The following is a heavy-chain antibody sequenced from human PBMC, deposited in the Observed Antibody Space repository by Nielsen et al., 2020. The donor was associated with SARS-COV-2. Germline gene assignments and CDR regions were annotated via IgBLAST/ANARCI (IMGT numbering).Heavy chain of an antibody. CDR3: ARGGLWFGELNDVDY. CDR1: GGTFSSYA. CDR2: IIPIFGTA. J-gene: IGHJ4*02. Sequence: SVKVSCKASGGTFSSYAISWVRQAPGQGLEWMGGIIPIFGTASYAQKFQGRVTITADESTSTAYMELSSLRSDDTAVYYCARGGLWFGELNDVDYWGQGTLVTVSS. D-gene: IGHD3-10*01. V-gene: IGHV1-69*13.